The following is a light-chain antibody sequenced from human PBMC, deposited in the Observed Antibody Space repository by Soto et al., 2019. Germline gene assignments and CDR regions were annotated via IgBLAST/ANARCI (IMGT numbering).Light chain of an antibody. V-gene: IGKV2-28*01. Sequence: DIVMTQSPLSLPVTPGEPASISCRSSHILLHSNGYNYLDWYLQKPGQSPQLLIYLGSNRASGVPDRFSGSGSGTDFTLKISRVEAEDVGVYYCMQALQTRITFGQGTRLEI. CDR3: MQALQTRIT. J-gene: IGKJ5*01. CDR2: LGS. CDR1: HILLHSNGYNY.